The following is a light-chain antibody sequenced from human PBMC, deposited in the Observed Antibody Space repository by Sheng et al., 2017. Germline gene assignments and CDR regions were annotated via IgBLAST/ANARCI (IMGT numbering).Light chain of an antibody. CDR2: GAS. CDR3: QQYNNWPIT. V-gene: IGKV3D-15*01. CDR1: QSVSSN. Sequence: EIVMTQSPATLSVSPGERATLSCRASQSVSSNLAWYQQKPGQAPRLLIYGASTRATGIPVRFSGSGSGTEFTLTINILQSEDFAVYYCQQYNNWPITFGQGTRLEIK. J-gene: IGKJ5*01.